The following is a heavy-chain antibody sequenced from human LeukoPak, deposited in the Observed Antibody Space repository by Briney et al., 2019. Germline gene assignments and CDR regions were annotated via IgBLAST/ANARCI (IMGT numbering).Heavy chain of an antibody. V-gene: IGHV3-7*05. Sequence: GGSLRLSCVVSGLTFSSYWMNWVRQAPGKGLEWVANIHEDGSDEYYVDSVKGRFTISRDNAKNSLYLQMNSLRAEDTALYYCARTLRLGTPRAFDIWGRGTMVTVSS. J-gene: IGHJ3*02. CDR1: GLTFSSYW. CDR2: IHEDGSDE. CDR3: ARTLRLGTPRAFDI. D-gene: IGHD1-14*01.